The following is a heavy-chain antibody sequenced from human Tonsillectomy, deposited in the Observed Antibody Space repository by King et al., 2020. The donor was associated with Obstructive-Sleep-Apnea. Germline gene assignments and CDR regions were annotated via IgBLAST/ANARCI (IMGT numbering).Heavy chain of an antibody. CDR2: ISGRGGST. CDR3: AKELGYCSSTSCYNLNYYYYGMDV. J-gene: IGHJ6*02. Sequence: VQLVESGGGLVQPGGSLRLSCAASGFTFSSYAMSWVRQAPGKGLEWVSAISGRGGSTYYADSVKGRFTISRDNSKNTLYLQMNSLRAEDTAVYYCAKELGYCSSTSCYNLNYYYYGMDVWGQGTTVTVSS. V-gene: IGHV3-23*04. D-gene: IGHD2-2*02. CDR1: GFTFSSYA.